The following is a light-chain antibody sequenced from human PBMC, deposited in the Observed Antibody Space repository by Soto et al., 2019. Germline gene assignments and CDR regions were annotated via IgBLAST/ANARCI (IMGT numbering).Light chain of an antibody. V-gene: IGLV2-14*03. CDR3: SSYTSSSTV. J-gene: IGLJ2*01. Sequence: QSVLTQPASVSGSPGQSITISFTGTSSDVGGYNYVSWYQHHPGKAPKLMIYDVSNRPSGVSNRFSGSKSGNTASLTISGLQAEDEADYYCSSYTSSSTVFGGGTKLTVL. CDR2: DVS. CDR1: SSDVGGYNY.